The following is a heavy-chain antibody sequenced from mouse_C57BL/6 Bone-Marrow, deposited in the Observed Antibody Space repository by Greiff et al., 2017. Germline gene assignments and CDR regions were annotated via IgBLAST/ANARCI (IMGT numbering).Heavy chain of an antibody. CDR3: ARWRELGREYFDD. CDR1: GYSFTSYW. J-gene: IGHJ2*01. D-gene: IGHD4-1*01. Sequence: VQLQQSGPELAKPGASVKMSCKASGYSFTSYWMHWVKQRPGQGLEWIGDINPSSGNTTYNQKFKAKATLTADKSSSTAYMQLSSLTYEDSAVDYCARWRELGREYFDDWGKGNTLT. CDR2: INPSSGNT. V-gene: IGHV1-7*01.